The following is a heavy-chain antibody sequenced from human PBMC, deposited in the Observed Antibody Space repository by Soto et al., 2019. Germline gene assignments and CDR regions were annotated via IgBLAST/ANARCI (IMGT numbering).Heavy chain of an antibody. Sequence: QVQLVQSGAEVKKSGSSVKVSCKASGGTFSSYAISWVRQAPGQGLEWMGGIIPIFGTANYAQKFQGRVTITADESTSTAYMELSSLRSEDTAVYYCARTSSYGHGEPHNFDYWGQGTLVTVSS. CDR3: ARTSSYGHGEPHNFDY. D-gene: IGHD5-18*01. J-gene: IGHJ4*02. CDR1: GGTFSSYA. V-gene: IGHV1-69*01. CDR2: IIPIFGTA.